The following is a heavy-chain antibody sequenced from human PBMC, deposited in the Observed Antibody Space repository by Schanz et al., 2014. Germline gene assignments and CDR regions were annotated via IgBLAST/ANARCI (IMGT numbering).Heavy chain of an antibody. J-gene: IGHJ4*02. CDR3: AREGLGADY. CDR1: GFTFSTYV. CDR2: ISYDGSNK. V-gene: IGHV3-30*04. Sequence: QVQLVESGGGVVQPGRSLRLSCAASGFTFSTYVIHWVRQAPGKGLEWVAVISYDGSNKYYADSMKGRFTISRDNAKNSLYLQVNRLRAEDTAVYYCAREGLGADYWGQGTLVTVSS. D-gene: IGHD3-16*01.